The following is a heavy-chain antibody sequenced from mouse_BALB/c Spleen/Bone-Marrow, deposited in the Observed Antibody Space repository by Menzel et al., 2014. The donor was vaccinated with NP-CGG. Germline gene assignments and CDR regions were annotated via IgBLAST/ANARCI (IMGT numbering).Heavy chain of an antibody. V-gene: IGHV1-67*01. CDR1: GYTFTDYA. CDR2: ISTYSGNT. J-gene: IGHJ4*01. CDR3: ARRTTGYVMDY. Sequence: LQESGPELVRPGVSVKISCKGSGYTFTDYAIHWVKQSPAKSLEWIGVISTYSGNTKYNQKFKDKATMTVDKSSSTAYMELARLTSEDSAIYYCARRTTGYVMDYWGQGTSVTVSS.